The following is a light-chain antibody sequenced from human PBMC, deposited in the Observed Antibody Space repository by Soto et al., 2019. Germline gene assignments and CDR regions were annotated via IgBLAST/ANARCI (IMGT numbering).Light chain of an antibody. CDR3: QQYGGSPYT. Sequence: EIVLTQSPGTLSLSPGERATLSFRASQSVRSNYLAWYQQKPGQAPRLLIYGASSRATGIPDRFSGTGSGTDFTLTISRLEPEYLAVYYCQQYGGSPYTFGQGIKLDI. CDR2: GAS. CDR1: QSVRSNY. V-gene: IGKV3-20*01. J-gene: IGKJ2*01.